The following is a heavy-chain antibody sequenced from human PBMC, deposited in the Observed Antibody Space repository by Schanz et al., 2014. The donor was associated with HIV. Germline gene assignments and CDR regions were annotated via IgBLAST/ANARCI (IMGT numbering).Heavy chain of an antibody. CDR3: ARTARFCHGGSCPPSWFDP. Sequence: QVQLVQSGAEVKKPGSSVKVSCKASGGTFSNFTIAWVRQAPGQGLEWLGGIIPILGTSNYAQKFRGRVTITAEESTNIAYMELTRLRYEDTAVYYCARTARFCHGGSCPPSWFDPWGQGTLVSVSS. J-gene: IGHJ5*02. V-gene: IGHV1-69*01. D-gene: IGHD2-15*01. CDR1: GGTFSNFT. CDR2: IIPILGTS.